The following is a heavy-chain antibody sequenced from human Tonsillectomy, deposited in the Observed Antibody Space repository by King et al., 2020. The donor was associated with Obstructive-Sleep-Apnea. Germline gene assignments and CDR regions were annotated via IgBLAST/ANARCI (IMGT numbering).Heavy chain of an antibody. Sequence: VQLQESGPGLVKPSETLSLTCTVSGGSISSYYWSWIRQPPGKGLEWIGYIYYSGSTNYNPSLKSRVTISVDTSKNQFSLKLSSVTAADTAVYYCARDHPNWFDPWGQGTLVTVSS. V-gene: IGHV4-59*01. J-gene: IGHJ5*02. CDR2: IYYSGST. CDR1: GGSISSYY. CDR3: ARDHPNWFDP.